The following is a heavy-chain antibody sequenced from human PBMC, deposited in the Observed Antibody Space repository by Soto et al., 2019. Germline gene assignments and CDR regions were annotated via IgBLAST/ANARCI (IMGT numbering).Heavy chain of an antibody. CDR3: ARDPAHVPSSGGWYGTMDY. CDR1: GYIFTTYQ. D-gene: IGHD6-19*01. CDR2: INPSGGST. Sequence: ASVKVSCKASGYIFTTYQMHWVRQAPGQGLEWMGIINPSGGSTSYAQKFQGRVTMTRDTSTSTVYMELSSLRSEDTAVYYCARDPAHVPSSGGWYGTMDYWGQGTLVTVSS. V-gene: IGHV1-46*01. J-gene: IGHJ4*02.